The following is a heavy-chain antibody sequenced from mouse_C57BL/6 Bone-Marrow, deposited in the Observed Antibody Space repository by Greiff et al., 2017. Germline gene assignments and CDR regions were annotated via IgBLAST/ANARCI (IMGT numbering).Heavy chain of an antibody. CDR1: GFSLTSYV. CDR2: IWRGGST. D-gene: IGHD3-2*02. Sequence: QVQLKESGPGLVQPSQSLSITCTVSGFSLTSYVLHCVRQSPGKGLEWLGVIWRGGSTDYNAAFMSRLSITKDNSKSQVFFKMNSLQADDTAIYYCATSDSSGYVRFAYWGQGTLVTVSA. J-gene: IGHJ3*01. CDR3: ATSDSSGYVRFAY. V-gene: IGHV2-5*01.